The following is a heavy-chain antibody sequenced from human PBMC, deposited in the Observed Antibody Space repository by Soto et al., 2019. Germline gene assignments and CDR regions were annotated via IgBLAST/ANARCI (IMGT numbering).Heavy chain of an antibody. V-gene: IGHV4-30-4*01. CDR2: IYHSGIT. Sequence: SETLSLTCTVSGGSISSGDYYWPWIRQPPGKGLEWIGYIYHSGITYYNPSLKSRVTISVDTSKNQFSLKLSSVTATDTAVYYCAREIGHCSNALCYYLDPWGQGTLVTVSS. CDR1: GGSISSGDYY. CDR3: AREIGHCSNALCYYLDP. J-gene: IGHJ5*02. D-gene: IGHD2-8*01.